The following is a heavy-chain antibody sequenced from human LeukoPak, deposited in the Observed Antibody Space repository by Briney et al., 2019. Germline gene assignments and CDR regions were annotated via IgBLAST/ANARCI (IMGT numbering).Heavy chain of an antibody. V-gene: IGHV3-53*01. CDR3: ARDQRVGATRYFQH. Sequence: PGGSLRLSCAACGFTVSSNYMSWGRQAPGKGLEWVSVIYSGGSTYYADSVKGRFTISRDNSKNTLYLQMNSLRAEDTAVYYCARDQRVGATRYFQHWGQGTPVTVSS. CDR2: IYSGGST. CDR1: GFTVSSNY. D-gene: IGHD1-26*01. J-gene: IGHJ1*01.